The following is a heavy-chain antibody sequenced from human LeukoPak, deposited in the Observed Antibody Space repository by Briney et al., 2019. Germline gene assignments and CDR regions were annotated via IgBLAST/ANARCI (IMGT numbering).Heavy chain of an antibody. V-gene: IGHV3-23*01. J-gene: IGHJ4*02. D-gene: IGHD6-13*01. CDR3: AKGGSSSWNS. CDR2: ISDNGVRT. CDR1: GFTFSSYA. Sequence: GGSLRLSCAASGFTFSSYALSWFRQAPGKGPEWVSAISDNGVRTYYADSVKGRFAISRDNSKNTLYLQMNSLRTEDTAVYYCAKGGSSSWNSWGQGTLVTVSS.